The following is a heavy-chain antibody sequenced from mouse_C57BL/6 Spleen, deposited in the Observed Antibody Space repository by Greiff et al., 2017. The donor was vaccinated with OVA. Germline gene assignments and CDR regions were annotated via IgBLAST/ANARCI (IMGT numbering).Heavy chain of an antibody. D-gene: IGHD2-3*01. CDR3: ARGDDGYAWFAY. V-gene: IGHV5-16*01. Sequence: EVKLMESEGGLVQPGSSMKLSCTASGFTFSDYYMAWVRQVPEKGLEWVANINYDGSSTYYLDSLKSRFIISRDNAKNILYLQISSLKSEDTATYYCARGDDGYAWFAYWGQGTLVTVSA. J-gene: IGHJ3*01. CDR2: INYDGSST. CDR1: GFTFSDYY.